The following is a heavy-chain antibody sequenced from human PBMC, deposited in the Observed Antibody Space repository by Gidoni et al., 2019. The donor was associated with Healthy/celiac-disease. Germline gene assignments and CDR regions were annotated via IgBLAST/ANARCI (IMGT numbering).Heavy chain of an antibody. D-gene: IGHD3-22*01. J-gene: IGHJ4*02. CDR1: GFTFSSYA. CDR3: AKDTLEYYYDSSGPYYFDY. V-gene: IGHV3-23*01. Sequence: EVQLLESGGGLVQPGGSLGLSCAASGFTFSSYAMSWVRQAPGKGLEWVSAISGSGGSTYYADSVKGRFTISRDNSKNTLYLQMNSLRAEDTAVYYCAKDTLEYYYDSSGPYYFDYWGQGTLVTVSS. CDR2: ISGSGGST.